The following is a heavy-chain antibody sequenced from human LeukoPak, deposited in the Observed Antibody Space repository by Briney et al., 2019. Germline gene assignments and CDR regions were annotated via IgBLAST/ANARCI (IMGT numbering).Heavy chain of an antibody. Sequence: TPSETLSLTCTVSGGSISSYYWSWIRQPAGKGLEWIGRIYTSGSTNYNPSLKSRVTMSVDTSKNQFSLKLSSVTAADTAVYYCARSPAIWQQLVVGWFDPWGQGTLVTVSS. CDR2: IYTSGST. CDR3: ARSPAIWQQLVVGWFDP. V-gene: IGHV4-4*07. J-gene: IGHJ5*02. CDR1: GGSISSYY. D-gene: IGHD6-13*01.